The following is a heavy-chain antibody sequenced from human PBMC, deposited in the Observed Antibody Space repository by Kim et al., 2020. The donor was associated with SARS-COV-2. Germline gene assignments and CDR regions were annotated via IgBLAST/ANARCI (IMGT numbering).Heavy chain of an antibody. CDR3: TRGFLLRGIEFDY. J-gene: IGHJ4*02. V-gene: IGHV3-20*04. CDR2: LNWDGGTI. CDR1: GFTFDDYG. D-gene: IGHD3-10*01. Sequence: GGSLRLSCAASGFTFDDYGMSWVRQAPGKGLEWVAGLNWDGGTIGYAESVKGRFIISRDNAKNSLYLLIHSLRAEDTAFYYCTRGFLLRGIEFDYWGQGILVTVSS.